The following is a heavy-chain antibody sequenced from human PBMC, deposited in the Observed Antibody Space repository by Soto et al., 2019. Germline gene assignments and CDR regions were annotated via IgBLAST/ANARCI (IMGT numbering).Heavy chain of an antibody. CDR1: GGTFSSYA. J-gene: IGHJ6*02. CDR2: LIPIFGTA. V-gene: IGHV1-69*01. Sequence: QVQLVQSGAEVKKPGSSVKVSCKASGGTFSSYAISWVRQAPGQGLEWMGGLIPIFGTANYAQKFQGRVTITADESTSTAYMELSSLRSEDTAVYYCASGTRRPVVPAAIVYYGMDVWGQGTTVTVSS. CDR3: ASGTRRPVVPAAIVYYGMDV. D-gene: IGHD2-2*01.